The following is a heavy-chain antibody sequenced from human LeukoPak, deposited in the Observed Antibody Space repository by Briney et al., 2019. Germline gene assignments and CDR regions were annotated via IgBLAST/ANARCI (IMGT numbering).Heavy chain of an antibody. V-gene: IGHV3-30-3*01. D-gene: IGHD3-16*01. Sequence: PGGSLRLSCAASGFTFSIYTAVWVRQAPGKGLEWVAVILKDESTKFYADSVKGRFTISRDNSNNTLFLLMSSLRAEDTALYYCARDWGLDSWGQGTLVTVSS. CDR1: GFTFSIYT. J-gene: IGHJ4*02. CDR2: ILKDESTK. CDR3: ARDWGLDS.